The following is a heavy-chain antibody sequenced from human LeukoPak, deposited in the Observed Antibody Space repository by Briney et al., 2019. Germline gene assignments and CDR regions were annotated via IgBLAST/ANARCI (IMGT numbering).Heavy chain of an antibody. CDR2: ISGSGGST. V-gene: IGHV3-23*01. D-gene: IGHD3-22*01. CDR3: ATARAPSYYYDSSGYYLIGY. Sequence: PGGSLRLSCAASGFTSSSYAMSWVRQAPGKGLEWVSAISGSGGSTYYADSVKGRFTISRDNSKNTLYLQMNSLRAEDTAVYYCATARAPSYYYDSSGYYLIGYWGQGTLVTVSS. J-gene: IGHJ4*02. CDR1: GFTSSSYA.